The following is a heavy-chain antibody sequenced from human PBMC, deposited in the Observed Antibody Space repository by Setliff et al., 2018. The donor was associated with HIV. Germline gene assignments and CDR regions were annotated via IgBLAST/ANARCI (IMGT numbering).Heavy chain of an antibody. V-gene: IGHV4-34*12. CDR1: GGSFSGNH. J-gene: IGHJ4*02. D-gene: IGHD2-2*01. CDR2: VLYNGGT. CDR3: ARGDIVVVPAAMDY. Sequence: RASETLSLTCTIYGGSFSGNHWSWIRQSPGNGLEWIGEVLYNGGTRYNPSLENRVSMSVDTSKNQFSLKLSSVTAADTAVYYCARGDIVVVPAAMDYWGQGTLVTVSS.